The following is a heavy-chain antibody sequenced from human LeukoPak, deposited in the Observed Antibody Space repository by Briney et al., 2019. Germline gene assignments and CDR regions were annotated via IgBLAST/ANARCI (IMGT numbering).Heavy chain of an antibody. Sequence: SVKVSCKASGGTFSSYAISWVRQAPGQGLEWMGGIIPIFGTANYAQKFPGRVTITADEYTSTAYMELSSLRSEDTAVYYCARGGDSITMILNWFDPWGQGTLVTVSS. V-gene: IGHV1-69*13. CDR2: IIPIFGTA. D-gene: IGHD3-22*01. CDR3: ARGGDSITMILNWFDP. CDR1: GGTFSSYA. J-gene: IGHJ5*02.